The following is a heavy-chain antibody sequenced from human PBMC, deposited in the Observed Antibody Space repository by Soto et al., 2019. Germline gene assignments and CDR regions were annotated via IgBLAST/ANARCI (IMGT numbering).Heavy chain of an antibody. CDR2: IYASGRT. V-gene: IGHV4-4*07. Sequence: SETLSLTCTVSGGSISSYYWSWIRQPAGRGLEWIGRIYASGRTNYSPSLKSRVTMSVDTSKDQFSLKLSSVTAADTAVYYCEAVAGTGYFDYWGQGTLVTVSS. CDR3: EAVAGTGYFDY. D-gene: IGHD6-19*01. J-gene: IGHJ4*02. CDR1: GGSISSYY.